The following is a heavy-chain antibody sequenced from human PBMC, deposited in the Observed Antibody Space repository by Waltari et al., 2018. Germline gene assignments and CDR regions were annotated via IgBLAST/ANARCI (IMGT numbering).Heavy chain of an antibody. CDR3: AKDDPAV. Sequence: EVQLVESGGGLVQPGRSLRLSCAASGFTFDDYAMHWVRQAPGKGLEWVSGISWNSGSIGYADSVKGRFTISRDNAKNSLYLQMNSLRAEDTALYYCAKDDPAVWGQGTLVTVSS. CDR2: ISWNSGSI. J-gene: IGHJ4*02. V-gene: IGHV3-9*01. CDR1: GFTFDDYA.